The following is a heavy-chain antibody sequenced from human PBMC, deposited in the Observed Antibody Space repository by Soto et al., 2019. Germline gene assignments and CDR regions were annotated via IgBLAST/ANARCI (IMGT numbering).Heavy chain of an antibody. D-gene: IGHD6-19*01. V-gene: IGHV3-30*18. CDR1: GFTFSSYG. Sequence: QVQLVESGGGVVQPGRSLRLSCAASGFTFSSYGMHWVRQAPGKGLEWVAVISYDGSNKYYADSVKGRFTISRDNSKNPLYLQMNSLRAEDTAVYYCAKGQQWLVSYFDYWGQGTLVTVSS. CDR2: ISYDGSNK. J-gene: IGHJ4*02. CDR3: AKGQQWLVSYFDY.